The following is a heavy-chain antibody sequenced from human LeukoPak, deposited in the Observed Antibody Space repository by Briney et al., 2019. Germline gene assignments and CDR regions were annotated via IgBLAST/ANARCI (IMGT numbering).Heavy chain of an antibody. J-gene: IGHJ4*02. CDR3: ARLSSGYYQQLATFDY. V-gene: IGHV3-11*04. D-gene: IGHD3-22*01. Sequence: KPGGSLRLSCAVSGFTFSDYYMSWLRQAPGKGLEWVSYISNGAGTIYYADSVKGRFTISRDNAKNSLYLQMNSLRVEDTAVYYCARLSSGYYQQLATFDYWGQGILVTVSS. CDR1: GFTFSDYY. CDR2: ISNGAGTI.